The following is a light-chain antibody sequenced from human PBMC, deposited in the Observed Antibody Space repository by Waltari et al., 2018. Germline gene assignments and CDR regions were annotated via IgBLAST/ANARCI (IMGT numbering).Light chain of an antibody. V-gene: IGLV2-11*01. CDR3: CSYAGSYTGV. CDR2: DVT. J-gene: IGLJ1*01. CDR1: STDIGVYNY. Sequence: QSALTQPRSVSGSPGQSVTISCTGTSTDIGVYNYVSWYQQHPGKAPKLMIYDVTKRPSGVPDRFSGSKSGITASLTIFGLQAEDEADYYCCSYAGSYTGVFGTGTKVTV.